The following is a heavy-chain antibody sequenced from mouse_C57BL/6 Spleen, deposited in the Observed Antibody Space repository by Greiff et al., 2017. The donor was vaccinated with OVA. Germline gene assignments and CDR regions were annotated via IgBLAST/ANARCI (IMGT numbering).Heavy chain of an antibody. Sequence: QVQLKESDAELVKPGASVKISCKVSGYTFTDHTIHWMKQRPEQGLEWIGYIYPRDGSTKYNEKFKGKATLTADKSSSTAYMQLNSLTSEDSAVYFCARTSLDYSNYPHYFDYWGQGTTLTVSS. V-gene: IGHV1-78*01. CDR1: GYTFTDHT. CDR3: ARTSLDYSNYPHYFDY. CDR2: IYPRDGST. J-gene: IGHJ2*01. D-gene: IGHD2-5*01.